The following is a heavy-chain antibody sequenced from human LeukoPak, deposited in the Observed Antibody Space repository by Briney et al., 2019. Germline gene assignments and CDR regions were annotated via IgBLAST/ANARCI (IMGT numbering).Heavy chain of an antibody. CDR3: ARDQPHAASWFDP. J-gene: IGHJ5*02. V-gene: IGHV3-23*01. D-gene: IGHD2-2*01. CDR1: AINFSDYG. CDR2: INPTGVRT. Sequence: GGSLRLSCAASAINFSDYGMDWVRQAPGRGLEWVSTINPTGVRTYYADSVRGRFTISRDNSKNTVFLQINSLRVEDTAIYYCARDQPHAASWFDPWGQGTLVTVSS.